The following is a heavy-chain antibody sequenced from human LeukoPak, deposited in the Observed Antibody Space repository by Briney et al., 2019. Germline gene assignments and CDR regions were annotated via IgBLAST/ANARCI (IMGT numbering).Heavy chain of an antibody. CDR1: GGSISSYY. Sequence: SETLSLTCTASGGSISSYYWSWIRQPPGKGLEWIGYIYYSGSTNYNPSLKSRVTISVDTSKNQFSLKLRSVTAADTAVYYCARAVKYYYDRSDEYFDYWGQGTLVTVSS. CDR2: IYYSGST. V-gene: IGHV4-59*01. J-gene: IGHJ4*02. D-gene: IGHD3-22*01. CDR3: ARAVKYYYDRSDEYFDY.